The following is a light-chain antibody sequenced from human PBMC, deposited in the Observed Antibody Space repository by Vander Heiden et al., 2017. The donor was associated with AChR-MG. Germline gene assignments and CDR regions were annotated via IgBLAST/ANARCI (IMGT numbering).Light chain of an antibody. J-gene: IGLJ1*01. CDR3: TSFTTINTYV. Sequence: QSALTQPASVSGSPGQSITISCTGTSSDIGRYNYVSWYQQHPGKVPKLLIYDVRNRPSGVSTRFSGSKSGNTASLTISGLQAEDEADYYCTSFTTINTYVFGTGTEVTVL. CDR2: DVR. V-gene: IGLV2-14*03. CDR1: SSDIGRYNY.